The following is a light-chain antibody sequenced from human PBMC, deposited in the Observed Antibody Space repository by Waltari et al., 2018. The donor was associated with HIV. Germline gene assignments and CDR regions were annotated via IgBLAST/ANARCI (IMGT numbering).Light chain of an antibody. J-gene: IGLJ3*02. CDR1: SSDIGGYNY. CDR3: SSYAGSNSWV. CDR2: EVN. V-gene: IGLV2-8*01. Sequence: QSALTQPPSASGSPGQSVTISCTGTSSDIGGYNYVSWYQQYPGKAPKVMIHEVNKRPSGFPGRCSGSKSGNPASLTVSGLQAEDEAYYYCSSYAGSNSWVFGGGTKLTVL.